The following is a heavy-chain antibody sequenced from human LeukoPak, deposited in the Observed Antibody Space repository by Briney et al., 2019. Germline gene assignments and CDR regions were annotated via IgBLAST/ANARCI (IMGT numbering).Heavy chain of an antibody. V-gene: IGHV1-69*01. Sequence: VKDSCKASGGTFSSYAISWVRQPPGQGLEWMGGIIPIIGTANYAQKFQGRVTSTADESTSTAYMELSSLRSEDTAVYYCARPGGYCSSTSCRFKYYFDYWGQGTLVTVSS. CDR2: IIPIIGTA. CDR1: GGTFSSYA. J-gene: IGHJ4*02. D-gene: IGHD2-2*01. CDR3: ARPGGYCSSTSCRFKYYFDY.